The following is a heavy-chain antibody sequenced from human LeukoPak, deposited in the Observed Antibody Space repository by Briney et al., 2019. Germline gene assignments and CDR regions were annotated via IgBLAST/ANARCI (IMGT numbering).Heavy chain of an antibody. CDR3: ARWDIVATHDY. J-gene: IGHJ4*02. CDR1: GGSFSGYY. V-gene: IGHV4-34*01. D-gene: IGHD5-12*01. Sequence: PSETLSLTCAVYGGSFSGYYWSWIRQPPGKGLEWIGEINHSGSTNYNPSLKSRVTILVDTSKNQFSLKLSSVTAADTAVYYCARWDIVATHDYWGQGTLVTVSS. CDR2: INHSGST.